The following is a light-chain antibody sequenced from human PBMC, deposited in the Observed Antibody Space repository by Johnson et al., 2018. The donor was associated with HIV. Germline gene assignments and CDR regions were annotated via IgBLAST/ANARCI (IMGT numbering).Light chain of an antibody. Sequence: QSVLTQPPSVSAAPGQTVTISCSGSSSNIGRHYVSWYQQLPGTAPKLVIYDTIKRHSGIPDPFSGSKSGTSATLGITGLQTGDEADYYCGTWDSSLSAGLFVTGTKFTVL. CDR3: GTWDSSLSAGL. V-gene: IGLV1-51*01. CDR1: SSNIGRHY. CDR2: DTI. J-gene: IGLJ1*01.